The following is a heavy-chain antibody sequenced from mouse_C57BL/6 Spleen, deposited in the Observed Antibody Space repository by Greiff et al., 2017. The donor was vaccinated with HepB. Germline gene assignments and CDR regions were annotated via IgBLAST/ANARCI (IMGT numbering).Heavy chain of an antibody. CDR3: ARSITTVKGFDY. CDR1: GYTFTSYW. J-gene: IGHJ2*01. D-gene: IGHD1-1*01. Sequence: QVQLKQSGTELVKPGASVKLSCKASGYTFTSYWMHWVKQRPGQGLEWIGNINPSNGGTNYNEKFKSKATLTVDKSSSTAYMQLSSLTSEDSAVYYCARSITTVKGFDYWGQGTTLTVSS. V-gene: IGHV1-53*01. CDR2: INPSNGGT.